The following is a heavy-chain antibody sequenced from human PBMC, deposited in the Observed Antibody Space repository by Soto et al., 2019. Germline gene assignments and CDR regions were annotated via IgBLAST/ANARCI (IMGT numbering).Heavy chain of an antibody. CDR3: ARGTGVHSQWLALAWFDP. J-gene: IGHJ5*02. D-gene: IGHD6-19*01. V-gene: IGHV4-30-2*01. Sequence: SETLSLTCAVSGGSISSGGYSWSWIRQPPGKGLEWIGYMYHSGSTNYNPSLKSRVTISVDTSKNQFSLKLSSVTAADTAVYYCARGTGVHSQWLALAWFDPWGQGTLVTVPQ. CDR2: MYHSGST. CDR1: GGSISSGGYS.